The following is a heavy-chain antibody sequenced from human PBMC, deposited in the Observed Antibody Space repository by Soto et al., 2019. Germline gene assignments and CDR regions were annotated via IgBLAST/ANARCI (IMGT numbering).Heavy chain of an antibody. J-gene: IGHJ4*02. V-gene: IGHV5-10-1*01. Sequence: PGESLKISCKGSGYSFTSYWISWVRQMPGKGLEWMGRIDPSDSYTNYSPSFQGHVTISADKSISTAYLQWSSLKASDTAMYYCASAFIAAAGTSSIIDYWGQGTLVTVSS. CDR1: GYSFTSYW. D-gene: IGHD6-13*01. CDR2: IDPSDSYT. CDR3: ASAFIAAAGTSSIIDY.